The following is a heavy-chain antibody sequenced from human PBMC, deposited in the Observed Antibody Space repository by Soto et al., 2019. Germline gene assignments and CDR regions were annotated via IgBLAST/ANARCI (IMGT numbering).Heavy chain of an antibody. Sequence: GGSLRLSCTGSGFPFDDFAINWVRQAPGKGLEWVGLIRNQSYQETTEYAAAVKGRFTISRDNAKNSLYLQMNSLRAEDTALYYCARDAPYPQGKWLNLDLWGQGTLVTVSS. CDR3: ARDAPYPQGKWLNLDL. J-gene: IGHJ5*02. V-gene: IGHV3-49*04. CDR1: GFPFDDFA. CDR2: IRNQSYQETT. D-gene: IGHD5-12*01.